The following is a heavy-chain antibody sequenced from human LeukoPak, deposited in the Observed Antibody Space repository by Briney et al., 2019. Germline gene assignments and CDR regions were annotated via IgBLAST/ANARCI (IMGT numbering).Heavy chain of an antibody. CDR3: ARVLVVSGWTDIDY. Sequence: PGRGLRPSWALDVSTFITNGIEWVRQAPGKALEWVSFIWYDGSNKYYADSVKGRFTISRDNSKNTLYLQMNILRAEDTAVYFCARVLVVSGWTDIDYWGQGTLVTVSS. J-gene: IGHJ4*02. CDR1: VSTFITNG. D-gene: IGHD6-19*01. CDR2: IWYDGSNK. V-gene: IGHV3-33*01.